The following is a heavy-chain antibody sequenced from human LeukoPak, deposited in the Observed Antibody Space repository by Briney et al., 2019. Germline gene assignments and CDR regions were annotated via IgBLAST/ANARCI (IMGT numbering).Heavy chain of an antibody. CDR2: VYYSGRT. J-gene: IGHJ4*02. CDR1: GGSISSTTYY. D-gene: IGHD5-18*01. V-gene: IGHV4-39*07. CDR3: ARAPIQLWSYYFDY. Sequence: SETLSLTCSVSGGSISSTTYYWGWIRQSPGKGLEWIGSVYYSGRTYHNPSLKSRVSISVDTSKNQFSLKLSSVTAADTAVYYCARAPIQLWSYYFDYWGQGTLVTVSS.